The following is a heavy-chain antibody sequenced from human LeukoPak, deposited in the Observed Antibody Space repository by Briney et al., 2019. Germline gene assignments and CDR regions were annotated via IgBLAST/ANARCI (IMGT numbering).Heavy chain of an antibody. J-gene: IGHJ6*03. D-gene: IGHD3-22*01. CDR1: GGTFSSYA. CDR2: IIPIFGTA. CDR3: ARDNNPYYYDSSGYYYSCYYYMDV. V-gene: IGHV1-69*05. Sequence: SVNVSCKASGGTFSSYAISWVRQAPGHGLEWMGGIIPIFGTANYAQKFQGRVTITTDESTSTAYMELSSLRSEDTAVYYCARDNNPYYYDSSGYYYSCYYYMDVWGKGTTVTVSS.